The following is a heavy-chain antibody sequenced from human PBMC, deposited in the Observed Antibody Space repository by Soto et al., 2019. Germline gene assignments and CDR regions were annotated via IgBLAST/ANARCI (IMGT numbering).Heavy chain of an antibody. D-gene: IGHD1-26*01. J-gene: IGHJ4*02. V-gene: IGHV4-39*01. Sequence: SDPPSLTCSVPGGSVTSGSSNWGWVRQTPGKGPERIGDVFFMGNTWYNAALNSRLTISVDTSNDKFSLRLSSVTAADTAFYFCVRLTSRIDAASHGRSNYLDTWGPGTLVTVAS. CDR1: GGSVTSGSSN. CDR2: VFFMGNT. CDR3: VRLTSRIDAASHGRSNYLDT.